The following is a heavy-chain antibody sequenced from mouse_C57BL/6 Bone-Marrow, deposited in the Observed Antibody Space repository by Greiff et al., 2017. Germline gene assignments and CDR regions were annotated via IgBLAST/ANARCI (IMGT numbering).Heavy chain of an antibody. J-gene: IGHJ3*01. CDR1: GYTFTSYW. V-gene: IGHV1-69*01. Sequence: VQLKQPGAELVMPGASVKLSCKASGYTFTSYWMHWVQQRPGQGLEWIGEIDPSDSYTNYHQNFKGKYTLTVDKSYSTAYMQLSSLTSEESAVYYCARHGYYYGSSYPWFAYWGQGTLVTVSA. CDR2: IDPSDSYT. D-gene: IGHD1-1*01. CDR3: ARHGYYYGSSYPWFAY.